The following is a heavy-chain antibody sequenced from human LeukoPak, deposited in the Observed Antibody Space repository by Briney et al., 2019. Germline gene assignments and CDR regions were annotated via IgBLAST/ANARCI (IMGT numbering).Heavy chain of an antibody. Sequence: PGGSLRLSCAASGFTFSTYDMHWVRQAPGKGLEWVAIISYDGSDKYYADSVKGRFTISRDNSKNTLYLQMSSLRAEDTAVYYCVKDEAPYYYDSSGYYFGDWGQGTLVTVSS. CDR3: VKDEAPYYYDSSGYYFGD. CDR1: GFTFSTYD. D-gene: IGHD3-22*01. V-gene: IGHV3-30*18. CDR2: ISYDGSDK. J-gene: IGHJ4*02.